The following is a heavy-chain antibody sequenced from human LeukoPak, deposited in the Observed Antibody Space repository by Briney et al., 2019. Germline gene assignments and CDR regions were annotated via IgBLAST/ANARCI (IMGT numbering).Heavy chain of an antibody. CDR2: IHSDGIST. Sequence: GGSLRLSCAASGFTFTNYWMHWVRQAPGKGLVWVSRIHSDGISTTCADSVKGRFTISRDNAKNTLYLQMNSLRAEDTAVYYCARSTSSSGDFDSWGQGTLVTVSS. CDR1: GFTFTNYW. CDR3: ARSTSSSGDFDS. J-gene: IGHJ4*02. V-gene: IGHV3-74*03. D-gene: IGHD6-6*01.